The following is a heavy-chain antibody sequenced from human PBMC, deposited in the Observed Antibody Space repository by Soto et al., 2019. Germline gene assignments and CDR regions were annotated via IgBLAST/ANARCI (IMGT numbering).Heavy chain of an antibody. J-gene: IGHJ4*02. V-gene: IGHV3-30*03. D-gene: IGHD2-15*01. CDR3: ARVLTVAPDY. Sequence: GGSLRLSCAASGFAFSSYGMHWVRQAPGKGLEWVAVIPYDGSTTSYADSVKGRFTISRDNAKNTLYLQMNSLGAEDTAVYYCARVLTVAPDYWGQGTLVTVSS. CDR1: GFAFSSYG. CDR2: IPYDGSTT.